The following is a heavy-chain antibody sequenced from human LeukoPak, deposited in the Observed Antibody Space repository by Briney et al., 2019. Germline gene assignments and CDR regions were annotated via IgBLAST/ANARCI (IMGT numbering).Heavy chain of an antibody. D-gene: IGHD3-22*01. CDR2: IFPGDSNT. Sequence: GESLKISCKASGYGFTAYWIAWVRQMPGIGLEWMGIIFPGDSNTRYRPSFQGQVTISVDKSITTAYLQWSSLKASDTAMYYCAKLSYDSSGFKGRHFDYWGQGTLVTVSS. CDR1: GYGFTAYW. J-gene: IGHJ4*02. V-gene: IGHV5-51*01. CDR3: AKLSYDSSGFKGRHFDY.